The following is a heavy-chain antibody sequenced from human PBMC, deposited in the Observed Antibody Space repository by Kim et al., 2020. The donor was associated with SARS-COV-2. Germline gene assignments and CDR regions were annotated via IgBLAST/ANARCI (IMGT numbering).Heavy chain of an antibody. CDR3: AKAHPDGWYLYYYYGMDV. D-gene: IGHD6-19*01. Sequence: KGRFTISRDNSKNTLYLQMNSLRAEDTAVYYCAKAHPDGWYLYYYYGMDVWGQGTTVTVSS. J-gene: IGHJ6*02. V-gene: IGHV3-30*02.